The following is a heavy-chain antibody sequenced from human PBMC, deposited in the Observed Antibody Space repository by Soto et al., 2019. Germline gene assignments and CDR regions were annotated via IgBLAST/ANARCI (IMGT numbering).Heavy chain of an antibody. V-gene: IGHV4-30-4*02. CDR2: IFSSGTT. D-gene: IGHD3-16*01. J-gene: IGHJ6*02. CDR1: GASISTGGYS. Sequence: SETLSLTCIVSGASISTGGYSWSWIRQPPGKGPEWIGYIFSSGTTYYNPSLKSRLTMSLDTSQNQFSLKLNSVTAADTAVYFCARVPSPFDFYYAMDVWGQGTTVTVSS. CDR3: ARVPSPFDFYYAMDV.